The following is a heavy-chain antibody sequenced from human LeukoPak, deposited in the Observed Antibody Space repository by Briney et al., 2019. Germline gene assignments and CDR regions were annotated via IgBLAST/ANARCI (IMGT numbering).Heavy chain of an antibody. CDR1: GGSISSNSHY. Sequence: SETLSLTCTVSGGSISSNSHYWGWIRQTPGKGLEWIGSIYYSGNTYYNPSLKSRVTISVDPYKNQFSLKLSSVTAADTAVYYCARVGVAGTFYFDYWGQGTLVTVSS. CDR2: IYYSGNT. V-gene: IGHV4-39*07. CDR3: ARVGVAGTFYFDY. J-gene: IGHJ4*02. D-gene: IGHD6-19*01.